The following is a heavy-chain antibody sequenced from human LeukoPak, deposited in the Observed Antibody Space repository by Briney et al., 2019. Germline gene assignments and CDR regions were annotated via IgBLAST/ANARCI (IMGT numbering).Heavy chain of an antibody. V-gene: IGHV3-48*03. Sequence: GGSLRLSCEASGFTFSSYQMNWVRQAPGKGLEWIAYISSSGDTIYYADSVKGRFTISRDNAKNSLYLQMNTLRIEDTAVYYCARASYDVLTGWGQGTLVTVSS. CDR1: GFTFSSYQ. CDR3: ARASYDVLTG. J-gene: IGHJ4*02. D-gene: IGHD3-9*01. CDR2: ISSSGDTI.